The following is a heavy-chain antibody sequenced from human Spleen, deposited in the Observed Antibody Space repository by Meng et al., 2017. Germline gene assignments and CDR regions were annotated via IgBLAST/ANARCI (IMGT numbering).Heavy chain of an antibody. CDR1: GFTFSSFA. J-gene: IGHJ4*02. CDR2: ISGRGDGT. Sequence: GESLKISCAASGFTFSSFAMTWVRQAPGKGLEWVSAISGRGDGTYYADSVRGRFTISRDNSENTLYLQMNSLRAEDTAIYYCVKDERSRWYISAFDYWGQGNLVTVSS. V-gene: IGHV3-23*01. D-gene: IGHD6-13*01. CDR3: VKDERSRWYISAFDY.